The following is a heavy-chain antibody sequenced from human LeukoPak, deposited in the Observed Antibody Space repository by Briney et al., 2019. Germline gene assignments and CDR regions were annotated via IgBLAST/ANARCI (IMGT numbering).Heavy chain of an antibody. CDR3: ARDRQYKHTASWYYYGMDV. Sequence: PSETLSLTCTVSGGSISSSSYYWGWIRQPPGQGLEWIGSIYYSGSTYYNPSLKSRVTISVDTSKNQFSLKLSSVTAADTAVYYCARDRQYKHTASWYYYGMDVWGQGTTVTVSS. CDR2: IYYSGST. J-gene: IGHJ6*02. D-gene: IGHD3-3*02. V-gene: IGHV4-39*07. CDR1: GGSISSSSYY.